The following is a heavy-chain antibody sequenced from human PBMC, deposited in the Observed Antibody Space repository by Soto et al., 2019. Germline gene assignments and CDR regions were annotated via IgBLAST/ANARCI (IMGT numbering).Heavy chain of an antibody. CDR2: ISYDGSNK. CDR1: GFTFSSYD. D-gene: IGHD3-22*01. CDR3: AKDGPYDTTLRAFEI. Sequence: PGGSLRLSCEASGFTFSSYDMHWVRQAPGKGLEWVAVISYDGSNKYYADSVKGRFTISRDNSKNTLYLQMNSLRAEDTAVYYCAKDGPYDTTLRAFEIWGQGTMVTVSS. V-gene: IGHV3-30*18. J-gene: IGHJ3*02.